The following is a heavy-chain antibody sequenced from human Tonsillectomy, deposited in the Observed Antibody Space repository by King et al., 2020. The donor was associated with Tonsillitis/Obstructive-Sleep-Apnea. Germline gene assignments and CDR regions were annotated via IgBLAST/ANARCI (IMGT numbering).Heavy chain of an antibody. V-gene: IGHV4-59*01. CDR2: IYYSGST. D-gene: IGHD4-17*01. J-gene: IGHJ6*03. Sequence: QLQESGPGLVKPSETLSLTCTVSGGSISSYYWSWIRQPPGKGLEWIGYIYYSGSTNYNPSLKSRVTISVDTSKNQFSLKLSSVTAADTAVYYCARDRLDYGDYDSYYSYMDVWGKGTTVTVSS. CDR3: ARDRLDYGDYDSYYSYMDV. CDR1: GGSISSYY.